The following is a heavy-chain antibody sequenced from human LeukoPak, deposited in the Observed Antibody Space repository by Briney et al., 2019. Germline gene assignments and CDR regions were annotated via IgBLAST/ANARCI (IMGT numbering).Heavy chain of an antibody. CDR1: GGSISSYY. CDR2: IYYSGST. V-gene: IGHV4-59*08. CDR3: AGGPSSLELLKT. Sequence: SETLSLTCTVSGGSISSYYWSWIRQPPGKGLEWIGYIYYSGSTNYNPSLKSRVSIAVDPSKNQFSLKVISVTAADTALYFCAGGPSSLELLKTWGQGTLVTVSS. J-gene: IGHJ5*02. D-gene: IGHD1-7*01.